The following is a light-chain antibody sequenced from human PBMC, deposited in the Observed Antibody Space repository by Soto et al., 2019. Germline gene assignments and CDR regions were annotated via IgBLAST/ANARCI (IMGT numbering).Light chain of an antibody. CDR1: TGAVTSGYY. Sequence: QTVVTQEPSLTVSPGGTVTLTCASSTGAVTSGYYPNWFQQKPGQPPRALIYSTSNKQSWTPARFSGSLLGGKAALTLSGAQPEDEAEYYCLLYYGGGWVFGGGTKVTVL. CDR3: LLYYGGGWV. V-gene: IGLV7-43*01. J-gene: IGLJ3*02. CDR2: STS.